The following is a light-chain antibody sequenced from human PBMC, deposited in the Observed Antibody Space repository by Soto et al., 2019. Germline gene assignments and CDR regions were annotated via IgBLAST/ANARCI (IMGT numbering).Light chain of an antibody. CDR2: KAS. J-gene: IGKJ2*01. CDR3: QQYHSYSYT. V-gene: IGKV1-5*03. CDR1: QSISPW. Sequence: DIQMTQSPSTLSASVGDRVTFTCRASQSISPWLAWYQQKPGKAPKLLIYKASTLESGVPYRFSGSGSGTEFTLPISSLQPDDFATYYCQQYHSYSYTFGQGTKLEI.